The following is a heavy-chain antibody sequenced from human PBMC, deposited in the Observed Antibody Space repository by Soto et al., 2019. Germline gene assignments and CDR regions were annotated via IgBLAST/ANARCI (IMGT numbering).Heavy chain of an antibody. V-gene: IGHV1-69*02. Sequence: SVKVSCKASGGTFSSYTISWVRQAPGQGLEWMGRIIPILGIANYAQKFQGRVTITADKSTSTAYMELSSLRSEDTAVYYCARGVTIFGGVYFDYWGQGTLVTVSS. CDR2: IIPILGIA. D-gene: IGHD3-3*01. J-gene: IGHJ4*02. CDR3: ARGVTIFGGVYFDY. CDR1: GGTFSSYT.